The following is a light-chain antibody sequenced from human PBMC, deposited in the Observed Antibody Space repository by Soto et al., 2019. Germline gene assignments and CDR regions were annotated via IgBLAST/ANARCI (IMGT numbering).Light chain of an antibody. J-gene: IGLJ3*02. CDR2: RNN. CDR1: TSNIGSNY. V-gene: IGLV1-47*01. Sequence: QSVLTQPPSASGTPGQRVTISCSGSTSNIGSNYVYWFQQLPGTAPKLLIYRNNQRPSGVPDRYSGSKSATSASASLAIGGRRSEDEDDYYFAAWDAGRRGGVFGGGTKVTVL. CDR3: AAWDAGRRGGV.